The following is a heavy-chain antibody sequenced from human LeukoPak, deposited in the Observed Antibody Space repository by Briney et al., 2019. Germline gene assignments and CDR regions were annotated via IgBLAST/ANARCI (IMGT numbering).Heavy chain of an antibody. Sequence: GGSLRLSCTVSGFTVSSNSMSWVRQAPGKGLEWVANIKQDGSEKYYVDSVKGRFTISRDNAKNSLYLQMNSLRAEDTAVYYCARDDSYGYTHLDYWGQGTLVTVSS. D-gene: IGHD5-18*01. CDR1: GFTVSSNS. CDR2: IKQDGSEK. V-gene: IGHV3-7*01. CDR3: ARDDSYGYTHLDY. J-gene: IGHJ4*02.